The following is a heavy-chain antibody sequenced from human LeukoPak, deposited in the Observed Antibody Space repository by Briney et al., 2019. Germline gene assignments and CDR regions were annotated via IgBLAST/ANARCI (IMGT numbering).Heavy chain of an antibody. Sequence: GGSLRLSCAASGFTFSSYWMHWVRQAPGKGLVWVSRINSDGSSTSYADSVKGRFTISRDNAKNTLYLQMNSLRAEDTAVYYCAKARTYSGSYSHYWGQGTLVTVSS. J-gene: IGHJ4*02. CDR2: INSDGSST. D-gene: IGHD1-26*01. CDR3: AKARTYSGSYSHY. CDR1: GFTFSSYW. V-gene: IGHV3-74*01.